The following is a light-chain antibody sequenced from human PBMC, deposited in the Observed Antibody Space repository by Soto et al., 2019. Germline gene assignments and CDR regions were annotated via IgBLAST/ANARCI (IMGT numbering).Light chain of an antibody. Sequence: QPVLTQPASVSGSPGQSITISCTGTSGDIGGYNYVSWYQQHPGKAPKLLISEVTNRPSGVSNRFSGSKSGNTASLTISGLLAEDEADYYCSSYTRNTTPVVFGGGTQLTVL. V-gene: IGLV2-14*01. CDR2: EVT. CDR3: SSYTRNTTPVV. CDR1: SGDIGGYNY. J-gene: IGLJ2*01.